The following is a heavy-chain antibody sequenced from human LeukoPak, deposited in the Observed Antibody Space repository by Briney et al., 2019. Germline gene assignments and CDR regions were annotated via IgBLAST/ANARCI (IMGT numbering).Heavy chain of an antibody. V-gene: IGHV1-69*04. CDR2: IIPILGIA. J-gene: IGHJ4*02. CDR1: GGTFSSYA. CDR3: ASLMTTVTTALDC. D-gene: IGHD4-11*01. Sequence: SVKVSCKASGGTFSSYAISWVRQAPGQGLEWMGRIIPILGIANYAQKFQGRVTITADKSTSTAYMELSSLRSEDTAVYYCASLMTTVTTALDCWGQGTLVTVSS.